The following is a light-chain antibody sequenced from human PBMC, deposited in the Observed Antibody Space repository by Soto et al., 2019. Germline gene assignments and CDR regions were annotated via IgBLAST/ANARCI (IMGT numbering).Light chain of an antibody. CDR1: QSVSSNY. V-gene: IGKV3-20*01. J-gene: IGKJ3*01. CDR3: QQYGSSPQIT. CDR2: GAS. Sequence: EIVLTQSPGTLSLSPGERATLSCRASQSVSSNYLAWYQQKPGQAPRLLIYGASSRATGIPDRFSDSGSGTDFTLTISRLEPEDFAVYYCQQYGSSPQITFGPGTKVDIK.